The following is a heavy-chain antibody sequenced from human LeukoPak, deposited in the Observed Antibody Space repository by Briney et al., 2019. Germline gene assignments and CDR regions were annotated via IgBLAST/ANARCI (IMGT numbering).Heavy chain of an antibody. J-gene: IGHJ5*02. V-gene: IGHV3-23*01. CDR1: GFTFSSYA. CDR3: VKGKGNFWSDYPKCFDP. D-gene: IGHD3-3*01. CDR2: ISGSGGST. Sequence: GGSLRLSCAASGFTFSSYALHWVRQAPGKGLQWVSAISGSGGSTYYADSVKGRFTISRDNSKNTLYLQMNSLRVDDAALYYCVKGKGNFWSDYPKCFDPWGQGTLVTVSS.